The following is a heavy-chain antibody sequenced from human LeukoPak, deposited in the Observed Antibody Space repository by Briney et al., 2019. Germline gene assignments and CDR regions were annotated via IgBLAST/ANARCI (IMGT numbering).Heavy chain of an antibody. D-gene: IGHD3-3*01. CDR3: AKDHYWSIDY. CDR1: GFTVSSNY. J-gene: IGHJ4*02. CDR2: ISYDGSNK. V-gene: IGHV3-30*18. Sequence: PGGSLRLSCAASGFTVSSNYMTWVRQAPGKGLEWVAVISYDGSNKYYADSVKGRFTISRDIAKNTLYLQMNSLRAEDTGVYYCAKDHYWSIDYWGRGTLVTVSS.